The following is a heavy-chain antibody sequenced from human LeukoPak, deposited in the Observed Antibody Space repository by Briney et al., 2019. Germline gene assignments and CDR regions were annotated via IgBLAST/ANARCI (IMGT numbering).Heavy chain of an antibody. CDR3: ARERIVGSTYGWFDP. CDR2: IYNSGST. D-gene: IGHD1-26*01. Sequence: SSETLSLTCTVSGGSISSSSYYWSWIRQPPGKGLEWIGYIYNSGSTNYNPSLKSRVTISVDTSTNQFSLKLSSVTAADTAVYYCARERIVGSTYGWFDPWGQGTLVTVSS. V-gene: IGHV4-61*01. CDR1: GGSISSSSYY. J-gene: IGHJ5*02.